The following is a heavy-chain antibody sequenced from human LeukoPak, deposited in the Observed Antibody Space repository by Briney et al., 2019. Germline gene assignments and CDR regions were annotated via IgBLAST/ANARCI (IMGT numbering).Heavy chain of an antibody. V-gene: IGHV3-23*01. J-gene: IGHJ4*02. D-gene: IGHD5-18*01. CDR1: RFTFSTYS. CDR3: AKSSRPVTAMAFFDY. Sequence: GGSLRLSCAASRFTFSTYSMNWVRQAPGKGLEWVSGISGSGTNTNYADSVKGRFTISRDNSKNTVYLQVKSLRAEDTAVYYCAKSSRPVTAMAFFDYWGQGTLVTVSS. CDR2: ISGSGTNT.